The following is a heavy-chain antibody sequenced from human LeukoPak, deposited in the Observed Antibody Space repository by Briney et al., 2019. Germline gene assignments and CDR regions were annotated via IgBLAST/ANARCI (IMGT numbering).Heavy chain of an antibody. V-gene: IGHV1-18*01. CDR3: ATSGGASYYDFWSGKNWFDP. CDR2: ISAYNGNT. J-gene: IGHJ5*02. CDR1: GYTFTSYG. Sequence: ASVTVSCKASGYTFTSYGISWVRQAPGQGLEWMGWISAYNGNTNYAQKLQGRVTMTEDTSTDTAYMELSSLRSEDTAVYYCATSGGASYYDFWSGKNWFDPWGQGTLVTVSS. D-gene: IGHD3-3*01.